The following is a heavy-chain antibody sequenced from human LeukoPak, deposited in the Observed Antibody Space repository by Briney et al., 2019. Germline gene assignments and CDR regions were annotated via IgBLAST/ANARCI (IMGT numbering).Heavy chain of an antibody. J-gene: IGHJ4*02. D-gene: IGHD2-2*01. CDR3: AKGNRYCSSTSCYQTSFDY. CDR2: ISGNGGST. Sequence: GSLRLSCAASGFTFSSYGMSWVRQAPGKGLEWVSTISGNGGSTYYADSVKGRFTISRDNSKNTLYLQMNSLRAEDTAIYYCAKGNRYCSSTSCYQTSFDYWGQGTLVTVSS. V-gene: IGHV3-23*01. CDR1: GFTFSSYG.